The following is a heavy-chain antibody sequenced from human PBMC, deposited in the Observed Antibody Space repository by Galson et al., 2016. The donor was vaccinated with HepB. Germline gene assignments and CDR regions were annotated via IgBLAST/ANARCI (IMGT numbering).Heavy chain of an antibody. Sequence: QSGAEVKKPGESLKISCQGSGYSFSNSWIGWVRQMPGKGLEWMGIIYPGDSDTRYRPSFQGQVTISADKSISTAYLQWSSLKASDTAMYYCARLRGRVVLASTGRYFDYWGPGTLVTVSS. V-gene: IGHV5-51*01. J-gene: IGHJ4*02. CDR2: IYPGDSDT. CDR1: GYSFSNSW. CDR3: ARLRGRVVLASTGRYFDY. D-gene: IGHD2-8*02.